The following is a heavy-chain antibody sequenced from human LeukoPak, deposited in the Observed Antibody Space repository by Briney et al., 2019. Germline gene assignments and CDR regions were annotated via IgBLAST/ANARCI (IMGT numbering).Heavy chain of an antibody. Sequence: GGSLRLSCSASGFTFSGYTMHWVRQAPGKGLEYVSAISPNGGSTYYGDSVKGRFTISRDNSKKTLYLQMSSLRAEDTAVYYCVKTIAVAGNFDYWGQGTLVTVS. CDR2: ISPNGGST. CDR3: VKTIAVAGNFDY. D-gene: IGHD6-13*01. CDR1: GFTFSGYT. J-gene: IGHJ4*02. V-gene: IGHV3-64D*09.